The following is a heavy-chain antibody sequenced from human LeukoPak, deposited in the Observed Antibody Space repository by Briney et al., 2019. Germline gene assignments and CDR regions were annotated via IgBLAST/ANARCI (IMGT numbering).Heavy chain of an antibody. CDR3: ARHLTYDSSGYYFMYYFDY. J-gene: IGHJ4*02. D-gene: IGHD3-22*01. CDR2: IYYSGST. V-gene: IGHV4-39*01. CDR1: GGSISSSSYY. Sequence: PSETLSLTCTVSGGSISSSSYYWGWIRQPPGKGLEWIGSIYYSGSTYYNPSLKSRVTISVDTSKNQFSLKLSSVTAADTAVYYCARHLTYDSSGYYFMYYFDYWDQGTLVTVSS.